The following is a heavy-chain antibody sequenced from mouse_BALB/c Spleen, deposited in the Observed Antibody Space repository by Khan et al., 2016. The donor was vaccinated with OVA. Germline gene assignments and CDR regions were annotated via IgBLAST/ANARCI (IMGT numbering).Heavy chain of an antibody. CDR2: IWGDGST. D-gene: IGHD2-2*01. V-gene: IGHV2-3*01. CDR3: AIIYYGYDWFAY. CDR1: GLSLTNYG. J-gene: IGHJ3*01. Sequence: VQLVESGPGLVAPSQNLSIRCTVSGLSLTNYGVSWVRQPPGKGLEWLGVIWGDGSTNYHSVLKSRLSISKDNSKSQVFVKLNSLQTDDTATYYCAIIYYGYDWFAYWGQGTLVTVSA.